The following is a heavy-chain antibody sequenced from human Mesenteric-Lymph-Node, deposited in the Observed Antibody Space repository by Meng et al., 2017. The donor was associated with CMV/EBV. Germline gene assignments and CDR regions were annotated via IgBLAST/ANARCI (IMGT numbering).Heavy chain of an antibody. J-gene: IGHJ4*02. CDR2: INHSGST. D-gene: IGHD2-2*01. V-gene: IGHV4-34*01. CDR1: GGSFSGYY. CDR3: ARSDIVVVPAAFTFDY. Sequence: SETLSLTCAVYGGSFSGYYWSWIRQPPGKGLDWIGEINHSGSTNWNPSLKSRVTISVDTSKNQFSLKLSSVTAADTAVYYCARSDIVVVPAAFTFDYWGQGTLVTVSS.